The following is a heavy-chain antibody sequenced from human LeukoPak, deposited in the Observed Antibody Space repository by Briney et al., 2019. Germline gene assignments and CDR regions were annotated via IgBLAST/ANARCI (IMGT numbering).Heavy chain of an antibody. D-gene: IGHD1-26*01. CDR3: ARGYRGSPRYYMDV. J-gene: IGHJ6*03. V-gene: IGHV1-2*02. CDR1: GYTFTGYY. Sequence: AASVKVSCKASGYTFTGYYMHWVRQAPGQGLEWMGWINPNSGGTNYAQKFQGRATMTRDTSISTAYMELSRLRSDDTAVYYCARGYRGSPRYYMDVWGKGTTVTVSS. CDR2: INPNSGGT.